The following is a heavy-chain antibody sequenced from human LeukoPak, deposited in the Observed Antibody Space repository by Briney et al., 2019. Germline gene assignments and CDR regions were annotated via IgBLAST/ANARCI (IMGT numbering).Heavy chain of an antibody. CDR1: GDSISNYY. CDR3: ARMGAATNFYYYMDV. Sequence: SETLSLTCTVSGDSISNYYWSWIRQPAGKGLEWIGRINPSGNINHNPSLKSRVTLSVDTSKNQVSVQLRSVSAADTAVYYCARMGAATNFYYYMDVWGKGTTVTISS. V-gene: IGHV4-4*07. CDR2: INPSGNI. J-gene: IGHJ6*03. D-gene: IGHD5-24*01.